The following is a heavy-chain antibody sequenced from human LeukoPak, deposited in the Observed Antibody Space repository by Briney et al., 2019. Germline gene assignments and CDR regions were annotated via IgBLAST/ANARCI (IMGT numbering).Heavy chain of an antibody. D-gene: IGHD2-15*01. CDR3: ARERGYCRGGDRSGFDY. Sequence: SVKVSCKASGGSFTSFAISWVRQAPGQGLEWMGGLIPIFAPAKYAQKFQGRVTITADGSTNTAYMELSSLRSEDTAIYYCARERGYCRGGDRSGFDYWGQGSLVTVSS. J-gene: IGHJ4*02. V-gene: IGHV1-69*13. CDR2: LIPIFAPA. CDR1: GGSFTSFA.